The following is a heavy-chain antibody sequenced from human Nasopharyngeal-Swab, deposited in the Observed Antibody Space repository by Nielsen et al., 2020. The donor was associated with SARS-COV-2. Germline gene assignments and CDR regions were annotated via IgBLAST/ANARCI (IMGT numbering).Heavy chain of an antibody. D-gene: IGHD4-17*01. CDR1: GDSVSSSSAA. V-gene: IGHV6-1*01. CDR2: TYYRSKWYN. CDR3: ARARGAYGDYYYYYYTDV. J-gene: IGHJ6*03. Sequence: LRLSCAISGDSVSSSSAAWNWIRQSPSRGLEWLGRTYYRSKWYNDYAVSVKSRITINPDTSKNQFSLHLNSVTPEDTAVHYCARARGAYGDYYYYYYTDVWGKGTTVTASS.